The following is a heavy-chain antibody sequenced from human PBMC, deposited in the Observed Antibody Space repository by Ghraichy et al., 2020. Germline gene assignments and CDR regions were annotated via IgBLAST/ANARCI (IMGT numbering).Heavy chain of an antibody. Sequence: GGSLRLSCEASGFTFTSYWMSWVRQAPGKGLEWMANIQQDGGGKYYVESVKGRFTISRDNAKNSVYLQMNSLRAEDTAVYYCARGGDVRCTHSICYPFDYWGQGTLVTVSS. V-gene: IGHV3-7*01. D-gene: IGHD2-2*01. J-gene: IGHJ4*02. CDR2: IQQDGGGK. CDR1: GFTFTSYW. CDR3: ARGGDVRCTHSICYPFDY.